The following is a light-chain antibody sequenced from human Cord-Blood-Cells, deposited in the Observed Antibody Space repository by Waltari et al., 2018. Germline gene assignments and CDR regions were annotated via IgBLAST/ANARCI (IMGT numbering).Light chain of an antibody. CDR2: AAS. Sequence: IQMTQSPSSLSPSVGDRVTITCRASQSISSYLNWYQQKPGKATKLLIYAASSLQRGVPSRFSGSGSGTDFTLTISSLQPEDFATYYCQQSYSTPRTFGQGTKVEIK. V-gene: IGKV1-39*01. CDR1: QSISSY. CDR3: QQSYSTPRT. J-gene: IGKJ1*01.